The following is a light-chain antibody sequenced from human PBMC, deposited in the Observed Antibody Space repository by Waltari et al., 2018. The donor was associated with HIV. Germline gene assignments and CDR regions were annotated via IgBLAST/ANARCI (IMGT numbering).Light chain of an antibody. V-gene: IGKV1-5*03. CDR2: EAS. Sequence: DVQMTQSPSTLSIDVGDRVTITCRASQSIYSRWAWYQQKLGKAPKLLIYEASTLERVVPSRFSGSGSGTEFSLTISSLQPEDFATYYCQQYTDYPLTFGGGTKVEIK. CDR3: QQYTDYPLT. J-gene: IGKJ4*01. CDR1: QSIYSR.